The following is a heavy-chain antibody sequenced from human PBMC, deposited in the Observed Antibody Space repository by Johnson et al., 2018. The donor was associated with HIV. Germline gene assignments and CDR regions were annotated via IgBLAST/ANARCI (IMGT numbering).Heavy chain of an antibody. CDR3: AKERNWSAYASASPGAFDM. CDR2: ITGSGGSR. CDR1: GFTFSNYA. Sequence: VQLVESGGGLVQPGGSLRLSCASGFTFSNYAMNWVRQAPGKGLEWVSAITGSGGSRFYADSVKGRFTISRDNSKNTLYLQMSSLRAEDTAVYYCAKERNWSAYASASPGAFDMWGQGTMVTVSS. V-gene: IGHV3-23*04. D-gene: IGHD6-6*01. J-gene: IGHJ3*02.